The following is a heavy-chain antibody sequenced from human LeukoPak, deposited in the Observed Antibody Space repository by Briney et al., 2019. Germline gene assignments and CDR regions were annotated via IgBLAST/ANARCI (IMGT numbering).Heavy chain of an antibody. Sequence: GGSLRLSCAASGFTFSSYAMSWVRQAPGKGLEWVSAISGSGGSTYYADSVKGRFTISRDNSKNTLYLQMNSLRAEDTAVYYCAKDLVREVATLAFDYWGQGTLVTVSS. CDR2: ISGSGGST. D-gene: IGHD5-24*01. CDR3: AKDLVREVATLAFDY. CDR1: GFTFSSYA. V-gene: IGHV3-23*01. J-gene: IGHJ4*02.